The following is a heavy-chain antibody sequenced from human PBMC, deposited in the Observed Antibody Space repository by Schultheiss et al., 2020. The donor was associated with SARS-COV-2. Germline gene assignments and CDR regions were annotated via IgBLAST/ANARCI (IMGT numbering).Heavy chain of an antibody. Sequence: SETLSLTCTVSGGSISSYYWSWIRQPAGKGLEWIGRIYTSGSTNYNPSLKSRVTMSVDTSKNQFSLKLSSVTAADTAVYYCARVSSSSGWYGVFDYWGQGTLVTVSS. J-gene: IGHJ4*02. CDR1: GGSISSYY. CDR3: ARVSSSSGWYGVFDY. D-gene: IGHD6-19*01. V-gene: IGHV4-4*07. CDR2: IYTSGST.